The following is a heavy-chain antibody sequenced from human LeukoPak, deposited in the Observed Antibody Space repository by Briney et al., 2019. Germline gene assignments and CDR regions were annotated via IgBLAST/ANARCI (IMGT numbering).Heavy chain of an antibody. V-gene: IGHV1-18*01. J-gene: IGHJ4*02. CDR2: ISAYNGNT. D-gene: IGHD3-10*01. Sequence: ASVKVSCKASGYTFTSYGISWVRQAPGQGPEWMGWISAYNGNTNYAQKLQGRVTMTTDTSTSTAYMELRSLGSDDTAVYYCASGFGELLTLSLLSHWGQGTLVTVSS. CDR3: ASGFGELLTLSLLSH. CDR1: GYTFTSYG.